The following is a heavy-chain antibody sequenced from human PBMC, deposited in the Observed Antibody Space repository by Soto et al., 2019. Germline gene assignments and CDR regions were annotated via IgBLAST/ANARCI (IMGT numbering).Heavy chain of an antibody. CDR1: GFTFSSYA. CDR2: ISGSGGST. D-gene: IGHD5-18*01. V-gene: IGHV3-23*01. CDR3: AKAGDVDTAMVWAVDI. Sequence: LSLTCAASGFTFSSYAMSWVRQAPGKGLEWVSAISGSGGSTYYADSVKGRFTISRDNSKNTLYLQMNSLRAEDTAVYYCAKAGDVDTAMVWAVDIWGQGTMVTVSS. J-gene: IGHJ3*02.